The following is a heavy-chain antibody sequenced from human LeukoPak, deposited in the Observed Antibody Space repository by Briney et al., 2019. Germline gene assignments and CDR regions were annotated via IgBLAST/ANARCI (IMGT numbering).Heavy chain of an antibody. CDR2: INPNSGGT. Sequence: ASVKVSCKASGYTFTGHYMHWVRQAPGQGLEWMGWINPNSGGTKYQGRVTMTRDTSISTAYMELSRLRSDDTAVYYCARGWQQWLDNNWFDPWGQGTLVTVSS. CDR1: GYTFTGHY. J-gene: IGHJ5*02. CDR3: ARGWQQWLDNNWFDP. V-gene: IGHV1-2*02. D-gene: IGHD6-19*01.